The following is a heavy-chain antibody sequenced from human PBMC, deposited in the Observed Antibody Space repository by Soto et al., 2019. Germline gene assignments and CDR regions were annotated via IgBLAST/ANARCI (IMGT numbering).Heavy chain of an antibody. J-gene: IGHJ4*02. CDR2: ISSSGSTI. Sequence: QVQLVESGGGLVKPGGSLRLSCAASGFTFSDYYMSWIRQAPGKGLEWVSYISSSGSTIYYADSVKGRFTISRDNAKNSLYLQMNSLRAEDTAVYYCAREPPPPDIVVVVAAGFDYWGQGTLVTVSS. V-gene: IGHV3-11*01. D-gene: IGHD2-15*01. CDR1: GFTFSDYY. CDR3: AREPPPPDIVVVVAAGFDY.